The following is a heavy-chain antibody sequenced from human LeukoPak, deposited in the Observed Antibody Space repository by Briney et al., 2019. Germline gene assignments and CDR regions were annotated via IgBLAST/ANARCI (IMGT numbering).Heavy chain of an antibody. V-gene: IGHV1-69*06. J-gene: IGHJ6*03. Sequence: ASVKVSCKASGGTFSSYAISWVRQAPGQGLEWMGGIIPIFGTTNYAQKFQDRVTITADKSTSTAYMELSSLRSEDTAVYYCSRVVGLTGYSSSWYSGYYYYMDVWGKGTTVTVSS. CDR2: IIPIFGTT. CDR3: SRVVGLTGYSSSWYSGYYYYMDV. CDR1: GGTFSSYA. D-gene: IGHD6-13*01.